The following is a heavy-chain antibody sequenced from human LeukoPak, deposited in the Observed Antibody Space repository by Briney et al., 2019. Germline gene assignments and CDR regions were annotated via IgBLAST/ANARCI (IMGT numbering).Heavy chain of an antibody. V-gene: IGHV4-4*07. J-gene: IGHJ4*02. Sequence: SETLSLTCTVSGGSISSYYRSWIRQPAGKGLEWIGRIYTSGSTNYNPSLKSRVTMSVDTSKNQFSLKLSSVTAADTAVYYCARDRIVGATLVHCGFDYWGQGTLVTVSS. CDR1: GGSISSYY. CDR3: ARDRIVGATLVHCGFDY. D-gene: IGHD1-26*01. CDR2: IYTSGST.